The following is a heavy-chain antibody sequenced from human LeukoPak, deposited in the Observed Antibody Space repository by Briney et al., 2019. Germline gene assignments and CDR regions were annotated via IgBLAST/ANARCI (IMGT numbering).Heavy chain of an antibody. CDR1: GYTLTELS. D-gene: IGHD3-10*01. CDR2: FDPEDGET. V-gene: IGHV1-24*01. J-gene: IGHJ4*02. CDR3: ATAEYGSGLYDY. Sequence: ASVKVSCKVSGYTLTELSMHWVRQAPGKGLEWMGGFDPEDGETIYAQKFQGRVTMTEDTSTDTAYMELSSLRSEDTAVYYCATAEYGSGLYDYWGQGTLVTVSS.